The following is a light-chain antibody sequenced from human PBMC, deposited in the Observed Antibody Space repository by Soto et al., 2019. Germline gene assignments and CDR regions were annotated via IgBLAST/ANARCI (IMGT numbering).Light chain of an antibody. Sequence: QSALTQPASVSGSPGQSITISCTGTSSDVGNYNLVSWYQQHPGKAPKLMIYEGSKRPSGVSNRVSGSKSGNTASLTISGLQAEDEADYYSCSYAGSTTFRVLFGGGPKVTFL. CDR2: EGS. V-gene: IGLV2-23*03. CDR1: SSDVGNYNL. CDR3: CSYAGSTTFRVL. J-gene: IGLJ2*01.